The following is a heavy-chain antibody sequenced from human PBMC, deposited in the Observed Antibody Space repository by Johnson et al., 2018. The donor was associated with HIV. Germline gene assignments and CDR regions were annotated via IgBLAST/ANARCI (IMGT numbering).Heavy chain of an antibody. V-gene: IGHV3-66*01. Sequence: VQLVESGGGVVRPGESLRLSCAASGFTISGFYMSWVRQAPGKVPEWLSVVSSGGTSYYADSVKGRFTISRDNSKNTLYLQMNGLRAEDTAVYYCARNEYSNYGGRDAFDIWGQGTMVTVPS. J-gene: IGHJ3*02. CDR1: GFTISGFY. CDR3: ARNEYSNYGGRDAFDI. D-gene: IGHD4-11*01. CDR2: VSSGGTS.